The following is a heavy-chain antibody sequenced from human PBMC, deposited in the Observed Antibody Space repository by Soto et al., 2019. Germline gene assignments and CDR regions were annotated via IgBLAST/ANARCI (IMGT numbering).Heavy chain of an antibody. CDR1: GFTFSSYG. CDR2: IWFDGSDK. Sequence: QVQLEESGGGVVQPGRSLRISCAASGFTFSSYGMHWVRQAPGKGLEWVALIWFDGSDKYYVDSVKGRFTISRDNSKNTVHLQMNSLRVEDTAVYYCARLYCSSSSCYSVGAFDIRGQGTVVTVSS. D-gene: IGHD2-2*01. CDR3: ARLYCSSSSCYSVGAFDI. J-gene: IGHJ3*02. V-gene: IGHV3-33*01.